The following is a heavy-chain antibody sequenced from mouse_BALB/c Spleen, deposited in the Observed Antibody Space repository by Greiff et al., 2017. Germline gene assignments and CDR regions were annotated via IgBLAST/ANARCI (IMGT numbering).Heavy chain of an antibody. CDR3: AREPFYYGSSYFDY. CDR2: ISSGSSTI. V-gene: IGHV5-17*02. J-gene: IGHJ2*01. Sequence: DVKLVESGGGLVQPGGSRKLSCAASGFTFSSFGMHWVRQAPEKGLEWVAYISSGSSTIYYADTVKGRFTISRDNPKNTLFLQMTSLRSEDTAMYYCAREPFYYGSSYFDYWGQGTTLTVSS. D-gene: IGHD1-1*01. CDR1: GFTFSSFG.